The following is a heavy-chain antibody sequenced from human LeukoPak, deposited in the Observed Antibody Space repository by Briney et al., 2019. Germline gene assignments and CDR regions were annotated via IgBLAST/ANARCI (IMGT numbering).Heavy chain of an antibody. J-gene: IGHJ4*02. CDR2: IYYSGST. CDR1: GGSISSYY. D-gene: IGHD2-2*01. V-gene: IGHV4-59*01. Sequence: PSETLSLTCTVSGGSISSYYWSWIRQPPGKGLEWIGYIYYSGSTNYNPSLKSRVTISVDTSKNQFSLKLSSVTAADTAVYYCARAVEYCSSTSCYPGADYWGQGTLVTVSS. CDR3: ARAVEYCSSTSCYPGADY.